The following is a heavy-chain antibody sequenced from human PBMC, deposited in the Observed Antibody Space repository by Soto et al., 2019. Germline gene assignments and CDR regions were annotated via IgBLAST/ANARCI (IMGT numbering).Heavy chain of an antibody. CDR2: ISGSGGST. D-gene: IGHD2-2*01. V-gene: IGHV3-23*01. CDR3: AKGGLGYCSSTSCLGYYYYYMDV. CDR1: GFTFSSYA. J-gene: IGHJ6*03. Sequence: GGSLRLSCAASGFTFSSYAMSWVRQAPGKGLEWVSAISGSGGSTYYADSVKGRFTISRDNSKNTVYLQMNGLIAEDTAVYYCAKGGLGYCSSTSCLGYYYYYMDVWGKGTTVTVSS.